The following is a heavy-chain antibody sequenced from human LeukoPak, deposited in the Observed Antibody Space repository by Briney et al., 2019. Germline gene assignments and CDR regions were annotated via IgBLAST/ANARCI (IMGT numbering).Heavy chain of an antibody. CDR3: ARDAPLYYDILTGYDY. CDR1: GFTFSSYS. CDR2: ISSSSSTI. D-gene: IGHD3-9*01. Sequence: GGSLRLSCAASGFTFSSYSMKWVRQAPGKGLEWVSYISSSSSTIYYADSVKGRFTISRDNAKNSLYLQMNSLRAEDTAVYYCARDAPLYYDILTGYDYWGQGTLVTVSS. V-gene: IGHV3-48*04. J-gene: IGHJ4*02.